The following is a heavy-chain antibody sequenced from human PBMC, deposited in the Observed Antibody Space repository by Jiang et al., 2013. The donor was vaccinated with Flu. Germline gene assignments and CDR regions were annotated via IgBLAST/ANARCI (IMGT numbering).Heavy chain of an antibody. CDR2: ISGSGGRT. D-gene: IGHD5/OR15-5a*01. J-gene: IGHJ4*02. CDR3: AKRSSPAAEVVSTDYFDY. V-gene: IGHV3-23*01. CDR1: GFTFNNYA. Sequence: QLLESGGGLVQPGGSLRLSCAASGFTFNNYAMSWVRQAPGKGLEWVSAISGSGGRTYYPDSVRGRFTVSRDNSKNTLYLQMNSLRVEDTALYYCAKRSSPAAEVVSTDYFDYWGQGTLVSVSS.